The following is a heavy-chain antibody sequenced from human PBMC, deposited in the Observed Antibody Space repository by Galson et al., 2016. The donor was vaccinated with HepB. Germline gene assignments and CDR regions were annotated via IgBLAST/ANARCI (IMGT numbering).Heavy chain of an antibody. CDR2: ISGSGRLT. Sequence: SLRLSCAVSGFNFTRHAMNWVRQAPGKGLEWVASISGSGRLTHFADSVRGRFSISRDNSKNTLYLQMNSLRVEDTAVYYWAKVQILDVYFFDSWGQGSLVTVSP. V-gene: IGHV3-23*01. D-gene: IGHD3-9*01. J-gene: IGHJ4*02. CDR3: AKVQILDVYFFDS. CDR1: GFNFTRHA.